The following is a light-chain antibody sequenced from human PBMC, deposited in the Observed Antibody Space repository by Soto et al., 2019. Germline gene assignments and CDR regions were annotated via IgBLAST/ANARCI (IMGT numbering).Light chain of an antibody. CDR3: QHYESFPRT. Sequence: DIQMTQSPSTLSASVGDRATITCRASQSINNWLAWYQQKPGKAPKLFIFKASTLEIGVPTRFSGSGSGTEFTLSISSLHEDDFATYCWQHYESFPRTFGQGTKVEIK. V-gene: IGKV1-5*03. CDR2: KAS. CDR1: QSINNW. J-gene: IGKJ1*01.